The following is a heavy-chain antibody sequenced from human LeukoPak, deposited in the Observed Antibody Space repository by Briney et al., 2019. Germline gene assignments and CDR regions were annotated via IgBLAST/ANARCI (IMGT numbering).Heavy chain of an antibody. CDR1: GFTFSSYS. J-gene: IGHJ4*02. D-gene: IGHD6-19*01. CDR3: ARAFPVAGEGDY. V-gene: IGHV3-21*01. Sequence: GGSLRLSCAASGFTFSSYSMDWVRQAPGKGLEWVSSISSSSSYIYYADSVKGRFTISRDNAKNSLYLQMNSLRAEDTAAYYCARAFPVAGEGDYWGQGTLVTVSS. CDR2: ISSSSSYI.